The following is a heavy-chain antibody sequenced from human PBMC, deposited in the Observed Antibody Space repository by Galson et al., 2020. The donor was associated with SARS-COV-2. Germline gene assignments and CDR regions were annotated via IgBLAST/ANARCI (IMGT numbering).Heavy chain of an antibody. Sequence: GESLKISCAVSGFTLSSYTMTWVRQAPGKGLEWVSSISSGSDYIYNADSVKGRFTISRDNAKNSLYLQMNSLRAEDTAVYYCAREASWAMFAMDVWGQGTTVTVSS. V-gene: IGHV3-21*01. CDR3: AREASWAMFAMDV. D-gene: IGHD3-10*02. CDR2: ISSGSDYI. CDR1: GFTLSSYT. J-gene: IGHJ6*02.